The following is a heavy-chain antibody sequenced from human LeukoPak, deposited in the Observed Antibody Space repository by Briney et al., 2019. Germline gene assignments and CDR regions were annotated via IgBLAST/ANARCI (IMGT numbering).Heavy chain of an antibody. J-gene: IGHJ4*02. CDR3: ARDYDFWSGVDY. Sequence: GASVKVSCKASGYTFTGYYMHWVRQAPGQGLEWMGWISAYNGNTNCAQKLQGRVTMTTDTSTSTAHVELRSLRSDDTAVYYCARDYDFWSGVDYWGQGTLVTVSS. CDR2: ISAYNGNT. D-gene: IGHD3-3*01. V-gene: IGHV1-18*04. CDR1: GYTFTGYY.